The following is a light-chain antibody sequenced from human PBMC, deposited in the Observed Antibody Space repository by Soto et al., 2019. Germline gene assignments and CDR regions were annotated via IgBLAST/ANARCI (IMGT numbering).Light chain of an antibody. J-gene: IGLJ3*02. CDR1: SSDVGSYNL. Sequence: QSALTQPASVSGSPGQSITISCTGTSSDVGSYNLVSWYQQHPGKAPKLMIYEGSKRPSGVSNRFSGSKSANTASLTISGLQAEYEADYYCCSDAGSRVFGGGTKVTVL. CDR3: CSDAGSRV. V-gene: IGLV2-23*01. CDR2: EGS.